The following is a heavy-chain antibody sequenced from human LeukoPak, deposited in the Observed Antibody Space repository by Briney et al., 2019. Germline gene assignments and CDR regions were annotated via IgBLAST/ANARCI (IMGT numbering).Heavy chain of an antibody. D-gene: IGHD1-26*01. CDR3: ARLWDGYFDY. J-gene: IGHJ4*02. CDR2: IYYSGST. CDR1: GGSISSYY. Sequence: SETLSLTCTVSGGSISSYYWSWIRQPAGKGLEWIGGIYYSGSTYYNPSLKSRVTISVDTSKNQFSLKLSSVTAADTAVYYCARLWDGYFDYWGQGTLVTVSS. V-gene: IGHV4-59*05.